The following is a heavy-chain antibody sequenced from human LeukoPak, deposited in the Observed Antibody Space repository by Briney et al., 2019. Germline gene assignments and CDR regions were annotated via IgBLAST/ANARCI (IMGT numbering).Heavy chain of an antibody. Sequence: GGSLRLSCAASGFTFSSYAMHWVRQAPGKGLEYFSGISTNGGSTYYAVCVKGRFTISRDNAKNSLYQQMNSLRAEDTAVYYCARDLMGIAYRGAFYYWGQGTLVTVSS. J-gene: IGHJ4*02. V-gene: IGHV3-64*02. CDR2: ISTNGGST. D-gene: IGHD6-13*01. CDR1: GFTFSSYA. CDR3: ARDLMGIAYRGAFYY.